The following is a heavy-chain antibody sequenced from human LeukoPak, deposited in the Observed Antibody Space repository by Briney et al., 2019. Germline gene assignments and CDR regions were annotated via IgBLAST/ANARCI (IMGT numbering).Heavy chain of an antibody. J-gene: IGHJ4*02. CDR2: ISSSSSYI. D-gene: IGHD3-10*01. Sequence: PGGSLRLSCAASGFTFSSYSMNWVRQAPGKGLEWVSSISSSSSYIYYADSVKGRFTISRDNAKNSLYLQMNSLRAEDTAVYYCARTIRGPTYGSGSYKVRYFDYWGQGTLVTVSS. V-gene: IGHV3-21*01. CDR3: ARTIRGPTYGSGSYKVRYFDY. CDR1: GFTFSSYS.